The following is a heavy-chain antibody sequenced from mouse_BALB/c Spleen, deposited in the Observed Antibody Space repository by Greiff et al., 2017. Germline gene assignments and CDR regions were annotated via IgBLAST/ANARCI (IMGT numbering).Heavy chain of an antibody. CDR3: ARNYGRFFYAMDY. Sequence: EVQLVESGPGLVKPSQSLSLTCTVTGYSITSDYAWNWIRQFPGNKLEWMGYISYSGSTSYNPSLKSRISITRDTSKNQFFLQLNSVTTEDTATYYCARNYGRFFYAMDYWGQGTSVTVSS. V-gene: IGHV3-2*02. CDR2: ISYSGST. D-gene: IGHD1-1*01. CDR1: GYSITSDYA. J-gene: IGHJ4*01.